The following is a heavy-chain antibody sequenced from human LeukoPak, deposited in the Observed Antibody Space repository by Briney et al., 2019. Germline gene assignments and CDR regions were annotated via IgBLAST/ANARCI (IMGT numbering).Heavy chain of an antibody. CDR2: IPYSGST. CDR3: AREAYSGPEYYFDY. Sequence: KPSETLSLTCAVYGGSFSGYYWTWIRQPPREGLEWVWDIPYSGSTHYNPSLKSRVTISLDTSKNQFSLKLSSVTAADTAVYYCAREAYSGPEYYFDYWGQGTLVTVSS. J-gene: IGHJ4*02. D-gene: IGHD2-21*01. CDR1: GGSFSGYY. V-gene: IGHV4-59*01.